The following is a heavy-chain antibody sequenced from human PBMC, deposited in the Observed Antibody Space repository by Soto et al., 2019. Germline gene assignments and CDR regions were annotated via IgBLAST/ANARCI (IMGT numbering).Heavy chain of an antibody. J-gene: IGHJ6*02. Sequence: QVQLVQSGSEVKKPGSSVKVSCKASGGTFSSYTINWVRQAPGQGLEWMGRIVPFLSITDFAQKFQGRLTMXAHXSTSTAYMELSSLRSEDTAVYYCARDPMTTVSTSRYYGMDVWGQGTTVTVSS. CDR2: IVPFLSIT. V-gene: IGHV1-69*08. CDR3: ARDPMTTVSTSRYYGMDV. D-gene: IGHD4-17*01. CDR1: GGTFSSYT.